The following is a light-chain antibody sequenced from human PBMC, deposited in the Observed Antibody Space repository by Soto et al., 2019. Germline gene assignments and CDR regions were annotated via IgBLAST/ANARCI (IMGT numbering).Light chain of an antibody. V-gene: IGKV3-20*01. CDR3: QQYGSSPRT. J-gene: IGKJ2*01. CDR2: GAS. CDR1: QSVSSSY. Sequence: EIVLTQSPGTLSLSPGERATLSCRASQSVSSSYLAWYQQKPGQAPRLLMYGASRRATDIPDRFGGSGSGTDFTLTISRLEPEDFAVYYCQQYGSSPRTFGQGTKLEIK.